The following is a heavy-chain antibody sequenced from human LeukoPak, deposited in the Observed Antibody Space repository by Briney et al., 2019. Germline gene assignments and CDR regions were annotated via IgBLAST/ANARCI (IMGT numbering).Heavy chain of an antibody. CDR2: IYYSGST. CDR1: GGSISSYY. J-gene: IGHJ3*02. V-gene: IGHV4-59*01. CDR3: ARTRPVVVAERAFDI. D-gene: IGHD3-22*01. Sequence: SETLSLTCTVSGGSISSYYWNWIRQPPGKGLEWIGYIYYSGSTDYNPSLKSRVTISVDTSKNQFSLKLSSVTAADTAVYYCARTRPVVVAERAFDIWGQGTMVTVSS.